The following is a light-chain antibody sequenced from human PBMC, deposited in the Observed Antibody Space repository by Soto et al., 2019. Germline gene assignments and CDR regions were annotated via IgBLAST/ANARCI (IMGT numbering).Light chain of an antibody. J-gene: IGKJ2*01. CDR1: QSLVYSDENNY. V-gene: IGKV2-30*01. CDR3: MQGTHWPYT. CDR2: KVS. Sequence: VVMTQSPLSLPVTLGQPASISCRSSQSLVYSDENNYLNWFQQRPGQSPRRLIYKVSKRDSGVPDRFSGRGSGTDFTLKISRVEAEDVGVYYCMQGTHWPYTFGQGTKLEIK.